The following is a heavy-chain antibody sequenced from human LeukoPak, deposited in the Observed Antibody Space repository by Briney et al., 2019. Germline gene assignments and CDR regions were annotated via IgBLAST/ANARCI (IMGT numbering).Heavy chain of an antibody. Sequence: GGSLRLSCAASGFTFSSYSMNWVRQAPGKGLEWVSSISSSSSYIYYADSVKGRFTISRDSAKNSPYLQMNSLRAEDTAVYCCAAQGWELFDYWGQGTLVTVSS. J-gene: IGHJ4*02. CDR1: GFTFSSYS. CDR3: AAQGWELFDY. CDR2: ISSSSSYI. D-gene: IGHD1-26*01. V-gene: IGHV3-21*01.